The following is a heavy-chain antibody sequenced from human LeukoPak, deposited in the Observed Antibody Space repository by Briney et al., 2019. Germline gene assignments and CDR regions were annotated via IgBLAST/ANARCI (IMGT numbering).Heavy chain of an antibody. Sequence: GESRKTPWKGSGYRFTSYWIGGVRQMPGKGLEWMGIIYPGDSDTRYSPSFQGQVTISAVKSISTAYLQWSSLKASDTAMYYCARRLFANCGGDCYSAIGYWGQGTLVTVSS. V-gene: IGHV5-51*01. CDR1: GYRFTSYW. J-gene: IGHJ4*02. D-gene: IGHD2-21*02. CDR3: ARRLFANCGGDCYSAIGY. CDR2: IYPGDSDT.